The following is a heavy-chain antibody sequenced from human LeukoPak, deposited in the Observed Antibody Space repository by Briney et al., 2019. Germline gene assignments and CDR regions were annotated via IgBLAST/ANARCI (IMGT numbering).Heavy chain of an antibody. J-gene: IGHJ4*02. D-gene: IGHD2-2*01. CDR2: ISGSGGTT. V-gene: IGHV3-23*01. CDR3: AKDRGCSSTSCARYFDY. CDR1: EFTFTNYA. Sequence: GGSLRLSCAASEFTFTNYAMTWVRQAPGEGLEWVSVISGSGGTTYYADSVKGRFTISRDNSKNTLYLQMNSLRAEDTAEYYCAKDRGCSSTSCARYFDYWGQGTLVTVSS.